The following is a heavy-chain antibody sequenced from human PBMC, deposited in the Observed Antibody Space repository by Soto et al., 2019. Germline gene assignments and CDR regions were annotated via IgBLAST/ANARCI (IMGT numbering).Heavy chain of an antibody. V-gene: IGHV4-39*01. CDR3: ARWDSGVNCISTTCYADVEY. D-gene: IGHD2-2*01. CDR2: IYYTGST. Sequence: PSETLSLTCTVSGGSISDINYYWAWLRQSPGKRLEWIASIYYTGSTYYGPSLGSRVSISVDTAKNQYSLKLISMTAADTAVYYCARWDSGVNCISTTCYADVEYWGKGIMVTVSS. J-gene: IGHJ4*02. CDR1: GGSISDINYY.